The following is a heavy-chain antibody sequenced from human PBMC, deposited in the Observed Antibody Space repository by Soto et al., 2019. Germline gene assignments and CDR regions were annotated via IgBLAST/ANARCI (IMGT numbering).Heavy chain of an antibody. V-gene: IGHV2-5*02. CDR1: GFSLRTSGVR. D-gene: IGHD1-26*01. J-gene: IGHJ6*02. CDR2: IYWDDDK. Sequence: QITLKESGPPLVKPTQHLTLTCTFSGFSLRTSGVRVGWIRQPPGKAREWLALIYWDDDKRYSPSLKSRLTITKDTPKNQGVLTMTIMVPVDTATYYCAHTDIWGAYYGMDVWGQGTTVTVSS. CDR3: AHTDIWGAYYGMDV.